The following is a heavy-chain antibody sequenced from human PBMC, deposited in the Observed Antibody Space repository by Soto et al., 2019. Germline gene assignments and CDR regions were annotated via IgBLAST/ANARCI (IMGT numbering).Heavy chain of an antibody. CDR2: ISYDGSNK. CDR1: GFTFSSYG. D-gene: IGHD3-22*01. Sequence: QVQLVESGGGVVQPGRSLRLSCAASGFTFSSYGMHWVRQAPGKGLEWVAVISYDGSNKYYADSVKGRFTISRDNSKNTLYLQMNSLRAEDTAVYYCAKALREYYYDSSGYLYYYYGMDVWGQGTTVTVSS. J-gene: IGHJ6*02. CDR3: AKALREYYYDSSGYLYYYYGMDV. V-gene: IGHV3-30*18.